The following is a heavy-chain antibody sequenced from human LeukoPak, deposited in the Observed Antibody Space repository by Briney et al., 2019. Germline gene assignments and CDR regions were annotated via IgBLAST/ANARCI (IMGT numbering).Heavy chain of an antibody. Sequence: PSETLSLTCTVSGGSISSGGYYCSWIRQHPGKGLEWIGYIYYSGSTYYNPSLKSRVTISVDTSKNQFSLKLSSVTAADTAVYYCARAYCGGDCYAESSLIDYWGQGTLVTVSS. CDR2: IYYSGST. CDR1: GGSISSGGYY. J-gene: IGHJ4*02. V-gene: IGHV4-31*03. D-gene: IGHD2-21*02. CDR3: ARAYCGGDCYAESSLIDY.